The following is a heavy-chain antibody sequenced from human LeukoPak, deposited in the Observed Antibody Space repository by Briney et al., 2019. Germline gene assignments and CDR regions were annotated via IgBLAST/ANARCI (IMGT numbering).Heavy chain of an antibody. CDR1: GYSISSGFY. D-gene: IGHD4-17*01. CDR2: IYHVGTT. V-gene: IGHV4-38-2*02. Sequence: PSETLSLTCTVSGYSISSGFYWGWIRQPPGKGLEWIGSIYHVGTTYYNPSLKSRLTISVDTSKNQFSLNLSSVTAADTAVYYCARVNYGDCFDYWGQGTLVTVPS. CDR3: ARVNYGDCFDY. J-gene: IGHJ4*02.